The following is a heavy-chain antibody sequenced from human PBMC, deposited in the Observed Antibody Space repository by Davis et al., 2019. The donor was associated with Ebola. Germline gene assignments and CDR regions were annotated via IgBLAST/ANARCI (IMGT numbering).Heavy chain of an antibody. V-gene: IGHV3-48*03. CDR2: ISSSGSTT. J-gene: IGHJ4*02. CDR1: GFTFSSYE. D-gene: IGHD6-19*01. CDR3: ARSTRAGYSSGWNDY. Sequence: GGPLRLSCAASGFTFSSYEMNWVRQAPGKGLEWVSYISSSGSTTYYADSVKGRFTISRDNAKNSLYLQMNSLRDEDTAVYYCARSTRAGYSSGWNDYWGQGTLVTVSS.